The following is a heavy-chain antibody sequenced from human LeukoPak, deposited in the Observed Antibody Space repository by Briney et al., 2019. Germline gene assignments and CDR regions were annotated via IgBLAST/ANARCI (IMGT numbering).Heavy chain of an antibody. CDR2: IYPGYSYT. Sequence: GESLKISCKSSGYSFTSYWIGWVRQMPGKGLEWMGIIYPGYSYTIYSRFFQGQVTLSADQCISPAYLQCTMLKAPDTGMYFCARGGSSSPFDHWGQGTLVTVSS. CDR1: GYSFTSYW. J-gene: IGHJ5*02. CDR3: ARGGSSSPFDH. D-gene: IGHD6-19*01. V-gene: IGHV5-51*01.